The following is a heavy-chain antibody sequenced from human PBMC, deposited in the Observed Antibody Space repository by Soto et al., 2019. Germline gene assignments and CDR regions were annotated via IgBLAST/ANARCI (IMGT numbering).Heavy chain of an antibody. Sequence: EVQLLESGGGLVQPGGSLRLSCAASGLTFSSYAMSWVRQAPGKGLEWVSAISGSGGSTYYADSVKGRFTISRDNSKNTLYLQMNSLRAEDTAVYYCAKDGWFGDHARYYYGMDVWGQGTTVTVSS. CDR1: GLTFSSYA. J-gene: IGHJ6*02. CDR2: ISGSGGST. CDR3: AKDGWFGDHARYYYGMDV. D-gene: IGHD3-10*01. V-gene: IGHV3-23*01.